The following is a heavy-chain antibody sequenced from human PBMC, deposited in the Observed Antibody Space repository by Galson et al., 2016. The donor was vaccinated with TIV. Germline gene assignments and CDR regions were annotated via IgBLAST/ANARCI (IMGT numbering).Heavy chain of an antibody. Sequence: SVEVSCKASGYTFIYSAIHWVRQAPGQGLEWMGWVNTGNGNTKYSQKFQARVAITRDISASTVYMALNGLRSEDTAVYFCARDIPGTAKYFDFWGQGTPVTVAS. J-gene: IGHJ4*02. CDR3: ARDIPGTAKYFDF. CDR2: VNTGNGNT. V-gene: IGHV1-3*04. D-gene: IGHD1-1*01. CDR1: GYTFIYSA.